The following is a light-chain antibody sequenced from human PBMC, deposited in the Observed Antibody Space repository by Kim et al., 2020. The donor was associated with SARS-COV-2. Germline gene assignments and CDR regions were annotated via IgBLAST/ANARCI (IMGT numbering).Light chain of an antibody. J-gene: IGKJ4*01. CDR1: NRVRPY. Sequence: PRRIATLSCRASNRVRPYLAWYQQKPGHAPRLLIYDASKRASGIPARFSGSGSGTDFTLTISSLEPDDFAVYYCQLRTNWLTSGGGTKVDIK. V-gene: IGKV3-11*01. CDR2: DAS. CDR3: QLRTNWLT.